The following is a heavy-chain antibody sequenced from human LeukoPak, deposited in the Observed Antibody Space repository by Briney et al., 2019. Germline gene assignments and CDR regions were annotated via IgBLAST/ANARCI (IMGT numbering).Heavy chain of an antibody. V-gene: IGHV3-33*01. CDR1: GFTFSSYG. D-gene: IGHD3-22*01. CDR3: ARGTSYYDSSGYGDFQH. Sequence: GGSLRLSCAASGFTFSSYGMHWVRQAPGKGLEWVAVIWYDGSNKYYADSVKGRFTISRDNSKNTLYLQMNGLRAGDTAVYYCARGTSYYDSSGYGDFQHWGQGTLVTVSS. CDR2: IWYDGSNK. J-gene: IGHJ1*01.